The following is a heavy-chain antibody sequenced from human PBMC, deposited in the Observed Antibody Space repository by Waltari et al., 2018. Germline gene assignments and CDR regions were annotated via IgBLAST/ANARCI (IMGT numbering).Heavy chain of an antibody. CDR1: GGTFSSYA. CDR2: IIPIFGTA. Sequence: QVQLVQSGAEVKKPGSSVKVSCKASGGTFSSYAISWVRPAPGQGLGWMGGIIPIFGTANYAQKFQGRVTITADESTSTAYMELSSLRSEDTAVYYCARTVVVPAAILSYYYYGMDVWGQGTTVTVSS. J-gene: IGHJ6*02. CDR3: ARTVVVPAAILSYYYYGMDV. D-gene: IGHD2-2*02. V-gene: IGHV1-69*01.